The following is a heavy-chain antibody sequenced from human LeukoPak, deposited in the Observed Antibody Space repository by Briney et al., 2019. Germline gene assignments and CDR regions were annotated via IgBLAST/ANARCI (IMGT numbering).Heavy chain of an antibody. CDR1: GFTFSSYA. Sequence: PGGSLRLSCAASGFTFSSYAMSWVRQPPGKGLEWVAGINTSGGSTYYADSVKGRFTITRDNSKNTLYLQMNSLREDATAAYYCSTGARRTCCYGSGIYEREPIFDFWGGETLVSVS. CDR3: STGARRTCCYGSGIYEREPIFDF. D-gene: IGHD3-10*01. V-gene: IGHV3-23*01. CDR2: INTSGGST. J-gene: IGHJ4*02.